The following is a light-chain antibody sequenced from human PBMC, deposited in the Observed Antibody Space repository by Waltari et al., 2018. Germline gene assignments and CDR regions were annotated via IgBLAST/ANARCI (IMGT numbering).Light chain of an antibody. CDR1: SSDVGGYNY. CDR3: SSYRSSSTSIV. V-gene: IGLV2-14*01. Sequence: QSALTQPASVSGSPGQSITISCTGTSSDVGGYNYVSWFQQHPGKAPKLMISDVSKRPSGVSNRFSGSKSGNTASLTISGLQAEDEADYYFSSYRSSSTSIVFGTGTKVTVL. CDR2: DVS. J-gene: IGLJ1*01.